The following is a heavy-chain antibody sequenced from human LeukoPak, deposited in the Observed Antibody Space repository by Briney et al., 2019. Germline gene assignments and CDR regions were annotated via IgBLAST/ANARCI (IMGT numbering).Heavy chain of an antibody. Sequence: GGSLRLSCAASGFTFSSYAMSWVRQAPGKGLEWVSAISGSGGSTYYADSAKGRFTISRDNSKNTLYLQMNSLRAEDTAVYYCAKDPGRSNYFFDYWGQGTLVTVSS. D-gene: IGHD4-11*01. CDR2: ISGSGGST. CDR1: GFTFSSYA. CDR3: AKDPGRSNYFFDY. V-gene: IGHV3-23*01. J-gene: IGHJ4*02.